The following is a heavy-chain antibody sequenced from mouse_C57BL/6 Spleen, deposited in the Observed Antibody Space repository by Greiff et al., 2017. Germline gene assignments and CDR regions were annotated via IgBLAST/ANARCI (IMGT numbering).Heavy chain of an antibody. CDR1: GYSITSGYY. CDR2: ISYDGSN. J-gene: IGHJ3*01. V-gene: IGHV3-6*01. Sequence: VQLKESGPGLVKPSQSLSLTCSVTGYSITSGYYWNWIRQFPGNKLEWMGYISYDGSNNYNPSLKNRISITRDTSKNQFFLKLNSVTTEDTATYYCASTGSGAYWGQGTLVTVSA. D-gene: IGHD3-1*01. CDR3: ASTGSGAY.